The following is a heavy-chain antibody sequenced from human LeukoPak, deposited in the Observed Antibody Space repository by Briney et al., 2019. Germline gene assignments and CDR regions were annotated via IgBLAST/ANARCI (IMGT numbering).Heavy chain of an antibody. J-gene: IGHJ3*02. CDR1: GYTFTSYA. CDR2: INTNTGNP. D-gene: IGHD6-13*01. V-gene: IGHV7-4-1*02. Sequence: ASVTVSCKASGYTFTSYAMNWVRQAPGQGLEWMGWINTNTGNPTYAQGFTGRFVFSLDTSVSTAYLQISSLKAEDTAVYYCVIGARGAFDIWGQGTMVTVSS. CDR3: VIGARGAFDI.